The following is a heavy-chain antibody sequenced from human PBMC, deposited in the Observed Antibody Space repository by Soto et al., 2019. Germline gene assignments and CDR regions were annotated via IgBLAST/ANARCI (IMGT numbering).Heavy chain of an antibody. Sequence: PGGSLRLSCAASGFTFSTYAMSWVRQAPGKGLEWVSDIIDSGGSTYYADSVKGRFTISRDNSKNTLYLQMNSLRADDTALYYCAKVRTPEPYYYYYGMDVWGQGTTVTVSS. CDR3: AKVRTPEPYYYYYGMDV. V-gene: IGHV3-23*01. D-gene: IGHD1-26*01. J-gene: IGHJ6*02. CDR2: IIDSGGST. CDR1: GFTFSTYA.